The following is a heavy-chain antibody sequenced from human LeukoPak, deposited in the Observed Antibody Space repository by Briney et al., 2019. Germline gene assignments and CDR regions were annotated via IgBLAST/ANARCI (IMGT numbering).Heavy chain of an antibody. Sequence: GGSLRLSCAASGFTFSNYAMSWVRQAPGKGLEWVSTISGGGSPTYSADSVKGRFTISRDNSKNTLYLQMNSLRAEDTAVYYCARVFSIESGSHDYWGQGTLVTVSS. J-gene: IGHJ4*02. D-gene: IGHD1-26*01. CDR3: ARVFSIESGSHDY. V-gene: IGHV3-23*01. CDR1: GFTFSNYA. CDR2: ISGGGSPT.